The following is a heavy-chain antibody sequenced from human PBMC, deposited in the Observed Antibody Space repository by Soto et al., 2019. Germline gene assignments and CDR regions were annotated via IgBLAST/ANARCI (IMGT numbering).Heavy chain of an antibody. CDR3: ARIGTLYGIVTNNWFDS. D-gene: IGHD3-10*01. V-gene: IGHV4-30-4*01. CDR1: GASISSDNYY. Sequence: SETLSLTCTVSGASISSDNYYWSWIRQPPGKGLEWIGYVSDSGSAYYNPSLKSRVTTSLDRSENQISLYLSSMTAADTAVYYCARIGTLYGIVTNNWFDSWGQGTLVTVSS. J-gene: IGHJ5*01. CDR2: VSDSGSA.